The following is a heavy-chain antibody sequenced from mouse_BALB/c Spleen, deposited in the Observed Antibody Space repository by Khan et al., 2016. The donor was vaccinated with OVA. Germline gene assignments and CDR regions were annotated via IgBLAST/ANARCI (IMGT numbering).Heavy chain of an antibody. CDR2: INPSNGYT. D-gene: IGHD2-14*01. CDR1: GYTFTSYT. J-gene: IGHJ3*01. V-gene: IGHV1-4*01. CDR3: VRDGAYHRNGGRIAY. Sequence: QVQLKQSGAELARPGASVKMSCKASGYTFTSYTIHWIKKRPGQGLEWIGYINPSNGYTNYNQKFKDKATLTTDKSSTTAYLQLSSLTSDDSAVYNCVRDGAYHRNGGRIAYWGQGTLVTVSA.